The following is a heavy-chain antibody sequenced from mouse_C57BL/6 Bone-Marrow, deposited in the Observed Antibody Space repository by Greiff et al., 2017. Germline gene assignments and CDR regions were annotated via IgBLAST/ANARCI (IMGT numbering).Heavy chain of an antibody. CDR1: GYTFTSYW. D-gene: IGHD2-5*01. CDR3: ARPDYSNYWYYEV. J-gene: IGHJ1*03. CDR2: IYPGSGRT. V-gene: IGHV1-55*01. Sequence: QVQLQQPGAELVKPGASVKMSCKASGYTFTSYWITWVKQRPGQGLEWIGDIYPGSGRTNYNEKIKSKGTLTVDKSSSTAYMQLSSLTSEASAVYYSARPDYSNYWYYEVWGTGTTVTVSS.